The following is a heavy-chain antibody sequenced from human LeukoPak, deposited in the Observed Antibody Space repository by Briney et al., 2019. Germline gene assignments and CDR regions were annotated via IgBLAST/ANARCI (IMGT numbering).Heavy chain of an antibody. Sequence: PGESLKISCKGPGYSFTSYWIGWVRQMPGKGLEWMGIIYPGDSDTRYSPSFQGQVTISADKSISTAYLQWSSLKASDTAMHYCARRAAAGTSYNWFDPWGQGTLVTVSS. J-gene: IGHJ5*02. CDR1: GYSFTSYW. CDR3: ARRAAAGTSYNWFDP. D-gene: IGHD1-1*01. V-gene: IGHV5-51*01. CDR2: IYPGDSDT.